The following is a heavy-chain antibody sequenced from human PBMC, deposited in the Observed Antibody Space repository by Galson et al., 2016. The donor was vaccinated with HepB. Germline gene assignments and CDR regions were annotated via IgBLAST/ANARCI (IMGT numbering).Heavy chain of an antibody. CDR1: GFSFSSYV. CDR3: AREAVAVRGYSYYHGLDV. V-gene: IGHV3-33*01. D-gene: IGHD4-23*01. J-gene: IGHJ6*02. CDR2: IWYDGSNE. Sequence: SLRLSCAASGFSFSSYVMHWVRQAPGKGPEWVAVIWYDGSNENYADSVKGRFTISRDNSKTTLSLQMNSLRAEDTAVYYCAREAVAVRGYSYYHGLDVWGQGTTVAVSS.